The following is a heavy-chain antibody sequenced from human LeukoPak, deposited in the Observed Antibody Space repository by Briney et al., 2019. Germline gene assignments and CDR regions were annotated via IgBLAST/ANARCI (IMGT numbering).Heavy chain of an antibody. J-gene: IGHJ4*02. D-gene: IGHD4-23*01. Sequence: SVKVSCKASGGTFSSYAISWVRQAPGQGLEWMGRIIPILGIANYAQKFQGRVTITADKSTSTAYMEQSSLRSEDTAVYYCATQEPYGGNSPGFDYWGQGTLVTVSS. CDR1: GGTFSSYA. CDR3: ATQEPYGGNSPGFDY. CDR2: IIPILGIA. V-gene: IGHV1-69*04.